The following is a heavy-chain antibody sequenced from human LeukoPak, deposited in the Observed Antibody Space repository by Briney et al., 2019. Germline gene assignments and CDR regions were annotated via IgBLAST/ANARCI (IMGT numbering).Heavy chain of an antibody. V-gene: IGHV3-13*01. Sequence: GGSLRLSCAASGFTLSNYDMHWVRQATGKGLEWVSGINIPGNAYYPDSVKGRFTMSRESAENSLYLQMNSLRAGDTAVYYCAKAVAGTHWFDPWGQGTLVIVSS. CDR1: GFTLSNYD. J-gene: IGHJ5*02. CDR3: AKAVAGTHWFDP. CDR2: INIPGNA. D-gene: IGHD6-19*01.